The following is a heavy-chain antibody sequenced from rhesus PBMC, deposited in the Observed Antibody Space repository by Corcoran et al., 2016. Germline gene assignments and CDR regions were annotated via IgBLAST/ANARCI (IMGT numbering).Heavy chain of an antibody. J-gene: IGHJ4*01. V-gene: IGHV4-122*02. CDR2: NTYSGST. CDR3: ARPHYSGSDY. Sequence: QVQLQESGPGLVKPSETMSLTCAVSGDSISSGYYWSWLRQPPGKGLEWMGYNTYSGSTSYNPSLKSRVTISRDTSENQFSLKLSSVTAADTAVYYCARPHYSGSDYWGQGVLVTVSS. D-gene: IGHD3-16*01. CDR1: GDSISSGYY.